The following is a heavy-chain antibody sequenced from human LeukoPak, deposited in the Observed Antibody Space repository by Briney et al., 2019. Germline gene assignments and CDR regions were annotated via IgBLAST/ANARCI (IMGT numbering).Heavy chain of an antibody. CDR3: AKGGQRYDIWRCAY. J-gene: IGHJ4*02. CDR1: GFTLSQSA. Sequence: GGSLRLSCEASGFTLSQSAMKWVRQAPGKGLEWVSSISGSGGSTYYADSVKGRWTISRDNSRNTVFLQMNSLRAEDTAVYYCAKGGQRYDIWRCAYWAQGALVTVSS. CDR2: ISGSGGST. D-gene: IGHD3-3*01. V-gene: IGHV3-23*01.